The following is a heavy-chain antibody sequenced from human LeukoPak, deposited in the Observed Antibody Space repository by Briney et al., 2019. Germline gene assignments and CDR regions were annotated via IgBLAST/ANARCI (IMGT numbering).Heavy chain of an antibody. CDR2: INHSGST. CDR1: GGSLSGYY. Sequence: SETLSLPCAVYGGSLSGYYWSWIRQPPPKGLEWIGEINHSGSTNYNPSLKSRVTISVDTSKNQFSLKLSSVTAADTAVYYCARGQGYDFWSGYYFDYWGQGTLVTVSS. V-gene: IGHV4-34*01. CDR3: ARGQGYDFWSGYYFDY. J-gene: IGHJ4*02. D-gene: IGHD3-3*01.